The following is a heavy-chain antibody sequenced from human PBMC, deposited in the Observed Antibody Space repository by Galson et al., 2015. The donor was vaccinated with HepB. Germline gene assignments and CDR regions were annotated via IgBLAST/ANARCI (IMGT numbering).Heavy chain of an antibody. D-gene: IGHD2-2*01. CDR1: GFTFSNAW. CDR2: IKSKTDGGTT. J-gene: IGHJ4*02. Sequence: SLRLSCAASGFTFSNAWMSWVRQAPGKGLEWVGRIKSKTDGGTTDYAAPVKGRFTISRDDSKNTLYLQMNSLKTEDTAVYYCTTEQQLLDFDYWGQGTLVTVSS. CDR3: TTEQQLLDFDY. V-gene: IGHV3-15*01.